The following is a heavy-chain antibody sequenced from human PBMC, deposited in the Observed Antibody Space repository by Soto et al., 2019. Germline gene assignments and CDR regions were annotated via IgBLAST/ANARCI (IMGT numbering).Heavy chain of an antibody. CDR1: GFTFSDYY. CDR3: ARTIAAAGGRRYFDL. CDR2: ISSSSSYT. Sequence: QVQLVESGGGLVKPGGSLRLSCAASGFTFSDYYMSWIRQAPGKGLEWVSYISSSSSYTNYADSVKGRFTISRDNAKNSLYLQMNSLSAEDTAVYYCARTIAAAGGRRYFDLWGRGTLVTVSS. J-gene: IGHJ2*01. V-gene: IGHV3-11*05. D-gene: IGHD6-13*01.